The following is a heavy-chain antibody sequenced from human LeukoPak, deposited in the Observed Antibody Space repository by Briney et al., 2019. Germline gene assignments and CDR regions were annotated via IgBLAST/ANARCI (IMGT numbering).Heavy chain of an antibody. Sequence: SETLSLTCAVYGGSFSGYYWSWIRQPPGKGLEWIGEINHSGSTNYNPSLKSRVTISVDTSKNQFSLKLSSVTAADTAVYHCAHRPENRSSNWFDPWGQGTLVTVSS. CDR2: INHSGST. D-gene: IGHD2/OR15-2a*01. CDR3: AHRPENRSSNWFDP. J-gene: IGHJ5*02. CDR1: GGSFSGYY. V-gene: IGHV4-34*01.